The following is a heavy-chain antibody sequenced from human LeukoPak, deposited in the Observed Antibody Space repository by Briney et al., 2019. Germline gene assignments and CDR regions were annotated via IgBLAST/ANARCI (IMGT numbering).Heavy chain of an antibody. V-gene: IGHV4-30-2*01. D-gene: IGHD4-17*01. J-gene: IGHJ4*02. CDR1: GGSISSGDYY. CDR3: ARVRGRPTTVTTFDY. CDR2: IYHSGST. Sequence: SETLSLTCTVSGGSISSGDYYWSWIRQPPGKGLEWIGYIYHSGSTYYNPSLKSRVTISVDRSKNQFSLKLSSVTAADTAVYYCARVRGRPTTVTTFDYWGQGTLVTVSS.